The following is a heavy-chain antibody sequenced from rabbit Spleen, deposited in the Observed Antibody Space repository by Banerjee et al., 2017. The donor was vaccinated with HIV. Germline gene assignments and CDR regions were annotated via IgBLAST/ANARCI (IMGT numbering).Heavy chain of an antibody. CDR1: GFSFSSSYY. CDR3: ARDGAGGSYFAL. D-gene: IGHD8-1*01. CDR2: IYAGDGST. J-gene: IGHJ4*01. Sequence: QSLEESGGGLVQPEGSLTLTCTASGFSFSSSYYMCWVRQAPGKGLEWVACIYAGDGSTVYASWAKGRFTISKTSSTTLTLQMTSLTAADTATYFCARDGAGGSYFALWGQGTLVTVS. V-gene: IGHV1S40*01.